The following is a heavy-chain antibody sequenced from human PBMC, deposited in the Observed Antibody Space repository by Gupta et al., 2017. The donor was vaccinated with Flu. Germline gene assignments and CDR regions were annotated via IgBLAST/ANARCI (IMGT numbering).Heavy chain of an antibody. CDR3: ARGPWDK. CDR2: VNPYFVT. J-gene: IGHJ4*02. CDR1: GFDFSPYE. Sequence: EALLVESGGRVVQPGGTLRLGCFAPGFDFSPYEMSWVRQAPGRVMELVHFVNPYFVTYHLDPVRGRFTISRDNSNKVLYLDMTSLRGEDTSIYYCARGPWDKWGQGPQVTVSS. V-gene: IGHV3-48*03. D-gene: IGHD1-26*01.